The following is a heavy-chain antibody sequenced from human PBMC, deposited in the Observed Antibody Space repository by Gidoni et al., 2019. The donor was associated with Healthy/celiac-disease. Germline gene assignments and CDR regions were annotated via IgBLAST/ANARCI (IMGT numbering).Heavy chain of an antibody. CDR3: ARDVSFGPHP. J-gene: IGHJ5*02. D-gene: IGHD3-3*01. CDR2: ISSSGSSM. CDR1: GFTFSDYY. Sequence: QVPLVESGGGLVKPGGSLRLSCGASGFTFSDYYMSWIRQPPGKGLELVSYISSSGSSMYYADSVKGRFTISRDNAKNSLYLQMNSLRAEDTAVYYCARDVSFGPHPWGQGTLVTVSS. V-gene: IGHV3-11*01.